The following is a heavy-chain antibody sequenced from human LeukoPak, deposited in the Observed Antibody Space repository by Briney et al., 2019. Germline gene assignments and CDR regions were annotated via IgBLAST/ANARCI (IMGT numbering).Heavy chain of an antibody. D-gene: IGHD5-24*01. CDR1: GFTFSSYS. V-gene: IGHV3-21*01. Sequence: GGSLRLSCAASGFTFSSYSMNWVRQAPGKGLEWVSSISSSSSYIYYADSVKGRFTISRDNAKNSLYLQMNSLRAEDTAVYYCARSMATIWTDLDYWGQGTLVTVSS. CDR3: ARSMATIWTDLDY. CDR2: ISSSSSYI. J-gene: IGHJ4*02.